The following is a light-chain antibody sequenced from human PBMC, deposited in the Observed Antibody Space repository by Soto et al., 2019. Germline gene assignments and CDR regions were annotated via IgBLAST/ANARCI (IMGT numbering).Light chain of an antibody. J-gene: IGLJ3*02. CDR3: NSYAGGDWV. V-gene: IGLV2-14*01. Sequence: QSALTQPASVSGSPGQSITISCTGTSSDVGGYNYVSWYQQHPGKAPKLMIYEVSNRPSGASNRFSGSKSGNTASLTVSGLQAEDEADYYCNSYAGGDWVFGVGTKVTVL. CDR2: EVS. CDR1: SSDVGGYNY.